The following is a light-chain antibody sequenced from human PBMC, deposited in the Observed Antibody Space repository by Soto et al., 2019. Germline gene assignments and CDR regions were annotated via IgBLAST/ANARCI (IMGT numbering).Light chain of an antibody. Sequence: NFMLTQPHSVSESPVTTVTISCTRSSGSIASNSVQWYQQRPGSAPTTVIYDDNQRPSGVPDRFSGSIDSSSTSASLTISGLKTEDEADYYCQSYDSSKFVFGTGTKVTVL. V-gene: IGLV6-57*04. CDR1: SGSIASNS. J-gene: IGLJ1*01. CDR3: QSYDSSKFV. CDR2: DDN.